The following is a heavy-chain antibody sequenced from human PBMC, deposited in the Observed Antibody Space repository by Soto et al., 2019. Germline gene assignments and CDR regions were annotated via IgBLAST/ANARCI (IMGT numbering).Heavy chain of an antibody. CDR1: VGTFSSYA. CDR2: IIPIFGTA. CDR3: ARANLGDMGYFDCLLFSWFDP. V-gene: IGHV1-69*01. D-gene: IGHD3-9*01. Sequence: QVQLVQSGAEVKKPGSSVKVSCKASVGTFSSYAISWVRQAPGQGLEWLGGIIPIFGTANYAQKFQVRVPMTADEYPSIAYMGLSSLRSADPAVYVSARANLGDMGYFDCLLFSWFDPVAREPWSPSPQ. J-gene: IGHJ5*02.